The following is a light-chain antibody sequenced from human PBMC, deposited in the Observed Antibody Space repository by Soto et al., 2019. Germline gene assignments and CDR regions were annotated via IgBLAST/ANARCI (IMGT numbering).Light chain of an antibody. CDR1: QSVRSN. CDR3: QQYNNWPRT. V-gene: IGKV3-15*01. J-gene: IGKJ1*01. CDR2: RAS. Sequence: MTQPPSTLSVSPGERATLSCRASQSVRSNLAWYQQKPGQAPRLLIYRASTRATGIPARFSGSGSGTEFTLTISSLQSEDFAVYYCQQYNNWPRTFGQGTKVDIK.